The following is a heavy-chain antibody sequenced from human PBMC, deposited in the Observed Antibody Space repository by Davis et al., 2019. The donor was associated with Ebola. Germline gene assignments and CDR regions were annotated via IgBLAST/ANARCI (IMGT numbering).Heavy chain of an antibody. CDR1: GGTFSSYA. Sequence: AASVKVSCKASGGTFSSYAISWVRQAPGQGLEWMGRIIPILGTANYAQKFQGRVTITADESTSTAYMELSSLRSEDTAVYYCARGSEWLLRIVGWFDPWGQGTLVTVSS. CDR2: IIPILGTA. CDR3: ARGSEWLLRIVGWFDP. V-gene: IGHV1-69*11. J-gene: IGHJ5*02. D-gene: IGHD3-22*01.